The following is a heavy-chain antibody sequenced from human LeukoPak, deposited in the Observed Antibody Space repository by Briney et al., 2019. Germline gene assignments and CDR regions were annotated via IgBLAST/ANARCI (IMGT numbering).Heavy chain of an antibody. CDR1: LDSTTSNF. V-gene: IGHV4-4*02. D-gene: IGHD1-14*01. J-gene: IGHJ4*02. Sequence: SETLSLTCTVSLDSTTSNFWSWVRQPPGKGLEWIGEIHRSGSPNYNPSLQSRVTISIDRSRNQIVLEMSSVTAADTAVYYCAREILGGFNPGAYWGQGTLVTVSS. CDR3: AREILGGFNPGAY. CDR2: IHRSGSP.